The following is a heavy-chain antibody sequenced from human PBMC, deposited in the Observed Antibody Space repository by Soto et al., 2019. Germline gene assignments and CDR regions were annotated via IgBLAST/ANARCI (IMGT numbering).Heavy chain of an antibody. CDR1: GFTFNTFA. J-gene: IGHJ4*02. Sequence: XESLRLACATSGFTFNTFAKHWVRQAPGKGLEWLAVISYDGSHKYYADSVKGRFTISRDNSKNTLYLQMNSLRAEDTAVYYCARGMIVVVVAATIFDYWGQGTLVTVSS. D-gene: IGHD2-15*01. CDR2: ISYDGSHK. V-gene: IGHV3-30-3*01. CDR3: ARGMIVVVVAATIFDY.